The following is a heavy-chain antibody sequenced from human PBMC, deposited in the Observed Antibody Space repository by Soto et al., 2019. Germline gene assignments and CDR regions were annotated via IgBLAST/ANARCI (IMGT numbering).Heavy chain of an antibody. V-gene: IGHV1-2*04. J-gene: IGHJ6*02. Sequence: ALVKVSCKASGYTYTGYYVHWVRQAPGQGLEWMGWINPNSGGTNYAQKFQGWVTMTTDTSTSTAYMELRSLRSDDTAVYYCARETQIAAAGTDGYYYGMDVWGQGTTVTVSS. CDR2: INPNSGGT. D-gene: IGHD6-13*01. CDR1: GYTYTGYY. CDR3: ARETQIAAAGTDGYYYGMDV.